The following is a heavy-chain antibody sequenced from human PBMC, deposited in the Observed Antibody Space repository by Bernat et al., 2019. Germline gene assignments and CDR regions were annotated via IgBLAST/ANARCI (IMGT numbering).Heavy chain of an antibody. Sequence: EVQLVESGGVVVQPGGSLRLSCAASGFTFDDYAMHWVRQAPGKGLEWVSLISWDGSSTYYADSVKGRFTISRDNSKNSLYLQMNSLRAEDTAVYYCARVWGNSGKNAFDIWGQGTMVTVSS. J-gene: IGHJ3*02. D-gene: IGHD1-26*01. CDR2: ISWDGSST. CDR3: ARVWGNSGKNAFDI. CDR1: GFTFDDYA. V-gene: IGHV3-43D*04.